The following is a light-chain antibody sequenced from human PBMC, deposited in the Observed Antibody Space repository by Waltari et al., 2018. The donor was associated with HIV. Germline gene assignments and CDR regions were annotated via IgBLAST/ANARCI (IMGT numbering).Light chain of an antibody. CDR1: GLARRY. V-gene: IGLV3-25*03. CDR2: SDT. J-gene: IGLJ2*01. Sequence: SYEVTQALSLSVSPAQTAGITCSGAGLARRYSDWYRQQPGQAPVMVMYSDTERPSGIPGRFSGSKSGTTVTLPIGGVQAEDEADYYCPSGDNSGPHVVFGGGTTLTVL. CDR3: PSGDNSGPHVV.